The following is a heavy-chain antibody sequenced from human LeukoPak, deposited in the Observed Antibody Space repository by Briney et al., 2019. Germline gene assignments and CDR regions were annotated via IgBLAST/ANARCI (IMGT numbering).Heavy chain of an antibody. CDR1: GFTFSSYS. J-gene: IGHJ4*02. V-gene: IGHV3-21*01. CDR2: ISSSSSYI. CDR3: ARVYDSSGYSINYFDY. Sequence: GGSLRLSCAASGFTFSSYSMNWVRQAPGKGVEWVSSISSSSSYIYYADSVKGRFTISRDNAKNSLYLQMNSLRAEDTAVYYCARVYDSSGYSINYFDYWGQGTLVTVSS. D-gene: IGHD3-22*01.